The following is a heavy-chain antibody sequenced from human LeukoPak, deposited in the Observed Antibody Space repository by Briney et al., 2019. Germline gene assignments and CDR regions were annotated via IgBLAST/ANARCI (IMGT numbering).Heavy chain of an antibody. CDR3: AKDRGYCTNGVCYRSDY. J-gene: IGHJ4*02. CDR2: ISYDGSNK. V-gene: IGHV3-30*18. CDR1: GFTFSSYG. Sequence: PGRSLRLSCAASGFTFSSYGMHWVRQAPGKGLEWVAVISYDGSNKYYADSVKGRFTISRDNSKNTLYLQMNSLRAEDAAVYYCAKDRGYCTNGVCYRSDYWGQGTLVTVSS. D-gene: IGHD2-8*01.